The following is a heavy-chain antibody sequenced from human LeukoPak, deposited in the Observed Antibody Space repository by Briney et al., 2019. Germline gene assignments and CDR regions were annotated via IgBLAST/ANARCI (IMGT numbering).Heavy chain of an antibody. D-gene: IGHD1-26*01. Sequence: GESLKISCKASGYSFTNYWIGWVRQMPGKGLEWMGIIYPGDSDTRYSPSFQGQVTISVDKSINSAYLQWSSLKASDTAVYYCARLEESGSYQPWGQGTLVAVSS. CDR3: ARLEESGSYQP. CDR2: IYPGDSDT. V-gene: IGHV5-51*01. J-gene: IGHJ5*02. CDR1: GYSFTNYW.